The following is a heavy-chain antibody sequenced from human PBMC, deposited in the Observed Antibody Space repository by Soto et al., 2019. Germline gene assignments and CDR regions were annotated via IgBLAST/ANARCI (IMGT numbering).Heavy chain of an antibody. J-gene: IGHJ5*01. CDR3: ARSLDQGSGSYYMNWFYS. Sequence: PSETLSITCAVYGGSFSGYYWSWIRQPPGKGLEWIGEINHSGSTNNNPYLKSRVTISVDTSKNQFSLKLSSVTAADTAVYYCARSLDQGSGSYYMNWFYSWGQGTLVTFSS. V-gene: IGHV4-34*01. D-gene: IGHD3-10*01. CDR1: GGSFSGYY. CDR2: INHSGST.